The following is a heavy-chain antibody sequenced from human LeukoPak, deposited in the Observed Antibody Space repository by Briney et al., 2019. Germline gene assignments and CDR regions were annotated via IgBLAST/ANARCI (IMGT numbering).Heavy chain of an antibody. CDR3: ARAPAFAFDI. V-gene: IGHV3-9*01. Sequence: PGRSLRLSCAASGFTFDDYAVHWVRQTPGKGLEWVSGVSWSSDSIGYADSVKGRFTISRDNAKNSLYLQMNSLRAEDTAVYYCARAPAFAFDIWGQGTMVTVSS. CDR2: VSWSSDSI. CDR1: GFTFDDYA. J-gene: IGHJ3*02.